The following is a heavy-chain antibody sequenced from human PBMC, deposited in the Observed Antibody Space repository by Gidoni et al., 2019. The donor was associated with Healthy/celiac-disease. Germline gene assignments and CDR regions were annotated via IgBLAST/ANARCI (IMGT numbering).Heavy chain of an antibody. Sequence: LQLVESGVGLVKPAGSLSLSCAASGFTFSKAWMSWVRQAPGKGLEWVGRIKSKTEGGTTDYAATVKGRFTISRDDSKNTLYLQMNSMKTEDTAVYYCTTDTYYDFWSGYYHFDYWGQGTLVTVSS. CDR1: GFTFSKAW. CDR2: IKSKTEGGTT. V-gene: IGHV3-15*01. CDR3: TTDTYYDFWSGYYHFDY. J-gene: IGHJ4*02. D-gene: IGHD3-3*01.